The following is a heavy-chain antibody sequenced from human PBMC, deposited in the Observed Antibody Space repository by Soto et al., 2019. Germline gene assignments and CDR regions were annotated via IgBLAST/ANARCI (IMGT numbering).Heavy chain of an antibody. CDR3: ANHRVRHYSSSATCDY. CDR2: TDQNGCT. Sequence: SETLSLTCTASGGSISSYYWGWIRPPPGKELEGIGYTDQNGCTTVNHALKSRVTMSGDTSKNHCPLKLGSVTAADTAVYYCANHRVRHYSSSATCDYWAQHTLVTVSS. D-gene: IGHD6-6*01. CDR1: GGSISSYY. V-gene: IGHV4-59*01. J-gene: IGHJ4*02.